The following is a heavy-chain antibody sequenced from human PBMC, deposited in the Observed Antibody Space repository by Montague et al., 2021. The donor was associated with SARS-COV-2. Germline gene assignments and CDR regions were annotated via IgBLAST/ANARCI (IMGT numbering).Heavy chain of an antibody. CDR2: IYYSGST. CDR1: GGSISSSSYY. V-gene: IGHV4-39*01. J-gene: IGHJ3*02. CDR3: ASPTYYYDSSGSDAFDI. Sequence: SETLSLTCTASGGSISSSSYYWGWTRQPPGKGLEWIGSIYYSGSTYYNPSLKSRVTISVDTSKNQFSLKLSSVTAADTAVYYCASPTYYYDSSGSDAFDIWGQGTMVTVSS. D-gene: IGHD3-22*01.